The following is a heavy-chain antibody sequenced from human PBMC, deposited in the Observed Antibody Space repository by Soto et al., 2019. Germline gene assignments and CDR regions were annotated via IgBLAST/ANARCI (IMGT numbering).Heavy chain of an antibody. V-gene: IGHV3-30*19. CDR3: ARWGTTGGLDV. J-gene: IGHJ1*01. CDR2: TSYDGSDK. D-gene: IGHD3-16*01. Sequence: QVQLVESGGGVVQPGTSLRVSCVGSGFTFRSYVIHWVRQAPGKGLEWVALTSYDGSDKYYGDSVRGRFTISRDNSRNTVDLQMDSQRLEDTAVYYCARWGTTGGLDVWGQGTLVSVSS. CDR1: GFTFRSYV.